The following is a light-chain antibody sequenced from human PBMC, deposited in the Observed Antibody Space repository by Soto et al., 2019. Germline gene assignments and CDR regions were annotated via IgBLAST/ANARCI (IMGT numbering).Light chain of an antibody. Sequence: DIQMTQSPSSLSASVGDGITITCRASQSISVYLNWYQQIPGKAPKVLIYAASSLQSGVPSRFSGSGSGTDFTLTISSLQPEDFATYFCQQSYSEYWTFGQGTKVDIK. CDR2: AAS. CDR1: QSISVY. J-gene: IGKJ1*01. CDR3: QQSYSEYWT. V-gene: IGKV1-39*01.